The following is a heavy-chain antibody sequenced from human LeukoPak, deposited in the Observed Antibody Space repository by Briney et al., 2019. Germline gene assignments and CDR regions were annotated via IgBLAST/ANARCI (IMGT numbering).Heavy chain of an antibody. J-gene: IGHJ2*01. CDR2: INHGGST. CDR3: ARRAVSATVNDFWSAYPSNWYFDL. V-gene: IGHV4-34*01. CDR1: GSTFSDYY. D-gene: IGHD3-3*01. Sequence: GSLRLSCAASGSTFSDYYMTWIRQSPGRGLEWIGEINHGGSTNCNPSLKSRVTMSLDTSRNHFSLSLSSVTAADTAVYYCARRAVSATVNDFWSAYPSNWYFDLWGRGTLVTVSS.